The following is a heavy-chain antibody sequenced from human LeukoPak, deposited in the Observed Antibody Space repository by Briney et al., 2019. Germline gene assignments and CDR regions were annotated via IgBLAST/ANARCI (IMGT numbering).Heavy chain of an antibody. CDR1: GFTFSSYS. V-gene: IGHV3-48*01. Sequence: PGGSLRLSCAASGFTFSSYSMNWVRQAPGKGLEWVSYISSSSSTIYCADSVKGRFTISRDNAKNSLYLQMNSLRAEDTVVYYCAGDLHSYGYWGQGTLVTVSS. D-gene: IGHD5-18*01. CDR3: AGDLHSYGY. J-gene: IGHJ4*02. CDR2: ISSSSSTI.